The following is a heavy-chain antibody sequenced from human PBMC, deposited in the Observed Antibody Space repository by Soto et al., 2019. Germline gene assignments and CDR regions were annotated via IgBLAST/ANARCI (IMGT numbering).Heavy chain of an antibody. CDR2: ISGSGGST. Sequence: GGSLRLSCAASGFTFRSYAMSWVRQAPGKGLEWVSAISGSGGSTYYADSVKGRFTISRDNSKNTLYLQMNSLRAEDTAVYYCAKGIVYYYDSSGYFAYWGQGTLVTVSS. J-gene: IGHJ4*02. D-gene: IGHD3-22*01. CDR1: GFTFRSYA. V-gene: IGHV3-23*01. CDR3: AKGIVYYYDSSGYFAY.